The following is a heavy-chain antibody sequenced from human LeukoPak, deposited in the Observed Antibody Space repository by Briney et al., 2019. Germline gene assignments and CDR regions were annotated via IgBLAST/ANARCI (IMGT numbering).Heavy chain of an antibody. CDR1: GFSFSTYA. J-gene: IGHJ3*02. CDR3: ARGGIITSYAFEI. CDR2: ISTTSSYI. Sequence: GGSLRLPCAASGFSFSTYAISWVRQAPGKGLEWVSCISTTSSYIFYADSVRGRFTISRDNAKNSLYLQMDSLRAEDTAVYYCARGGIITSYAFEIWVQGTMVTVSS. D-gene: IGHD1-26*01. V-gene: IGHV3-21*01.